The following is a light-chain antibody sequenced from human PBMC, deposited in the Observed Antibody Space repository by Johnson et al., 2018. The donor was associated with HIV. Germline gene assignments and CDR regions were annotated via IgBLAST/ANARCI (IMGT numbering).Light chain of an antibody. J-gene: IGLJ1*01. CDR3: GTWDSILSAYV. Sequence: QSVLTQPPSVSAAPGQKVTISCSGSSSNSGNNYVSWYQQLPGTAPKLLIYENNKRPSGIPDRFSGSKSGTSATLGITGLQTGDEADYYCGTWDSILSAYVFGTGTKVTVL. CDR1: SSNSGNNY. CDR2: ENN. V-gene: IGLV1-51*02.